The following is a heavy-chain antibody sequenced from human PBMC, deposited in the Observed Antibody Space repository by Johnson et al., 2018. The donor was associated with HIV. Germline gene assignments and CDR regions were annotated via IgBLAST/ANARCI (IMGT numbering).Heavy chain of an antibody. CDR2: IGTAGDT. CDR1: GFTFSSYA. D-gene: IGHD3-22*01. Sequence: QVQLVESGGGLVQPGGSLRLSCAASGFTFSSYAMHWVRQTPGKGLEWVSAIGTAGDTYYPGSVKGRFTISRDNSKNTLYLQMNSLRAEDTAVYYCARPSLWDSSDYLGGDGFDFWGQGTMVTVSS. CDR3: ARPSLWDSSDYLGGDGFDF. J-gene: IGHJ3*01. V-gene: IGHV3-NL1*01.